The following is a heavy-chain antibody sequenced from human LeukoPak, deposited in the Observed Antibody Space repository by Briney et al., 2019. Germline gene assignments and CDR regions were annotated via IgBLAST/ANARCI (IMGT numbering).Heavy chain of an antibody. D-gene: IGHD2-21*01. CDR2: INQDGSEK. CDR3: ARDHVTPGLLFDY. J-gene: IGHJ4*02. V-gene: IGHV3-7*01. Sequence: GGSLRLSCAASGFTFSSDAMSWVRQAPGKGLEWVATINQDGSEKYYVDSVKGRFTISRDNAKNSLYLQMNSLRAEDTAVYYCARDHVTPGLLFDYWGQGNLVTVSS. CDR1: GFTFSSDA.